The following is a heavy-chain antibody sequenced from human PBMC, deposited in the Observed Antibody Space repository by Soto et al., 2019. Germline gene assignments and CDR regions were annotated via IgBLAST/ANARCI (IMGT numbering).Heavy chain of an antibody. D-gene: IGHD4-17*01. J-gene: IGHJ4*02. CDR2: IYYSGRT. CDR1: GVSISSGPYY. CDR3: ARIYDYGDSSYFDS. V-gene: IGHV4-31*03. Sequence: QVQLQASGPGLAKPSQTLSLTCTVSGVSISSGPYYWSWIRQFPGKGLEWIGHIYYSGRTKYNPSLQSRVSMSVDTSKIHFSLRLNSVTAADTAIYYCARIYDYGDSSYFDSWGQGTLVAVSS.